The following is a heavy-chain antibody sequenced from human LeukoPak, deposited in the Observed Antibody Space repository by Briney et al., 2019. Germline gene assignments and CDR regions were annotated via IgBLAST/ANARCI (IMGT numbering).Heavy chain of an antibody. D-gene: IGHD3-22*01. V-gene: IGHV3-30*02. J-gene: IGHJ4*02. CDR1: GFTFSSYG. Sequence: GGSLRLSCAASGFTFSSYGVHWVRQAPGKGLEWVAFIRYDGSNKYYADSVKGRFTISRDNSKNTLYLQMNSLRAEDTAVYYCARGSGYLETFDYWGQGTLVTVSS. CDR2: IRYDGSNK. CDR3: ARGSGYLETFDY.